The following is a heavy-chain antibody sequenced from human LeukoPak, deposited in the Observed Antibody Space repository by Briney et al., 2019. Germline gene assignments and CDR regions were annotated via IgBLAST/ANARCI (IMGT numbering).Heavy chain of an antibody. D-gene: IGHD2-15*01. CDR2: IYTSGST. J-gene: IGHJ5*02. Sequence: SETLSLTCTVSGGSISSYYWSWIRQPAGKGLEWIGRIYTSGSTNYNPSLKSRVTMSVDTSKNQFSLKLSSVTAADTAVYYCARDRGGYCSGGSCYPNDNWFDPWGQGRLVSVSS. CDR3: ARDRGGYCSGGSCYPNDNWFDP. CDR1: GGSISSYY. V-gene: IGHV4-4*07.